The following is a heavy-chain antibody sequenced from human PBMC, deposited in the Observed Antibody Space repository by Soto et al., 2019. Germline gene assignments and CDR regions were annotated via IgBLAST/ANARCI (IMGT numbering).Heavy chain of an antibody. CDR1: GFTFSSYA. CDR3: ARVGSWYAKIDY. D-gene: IGHD6-13*01. Sequence: SLRLSCAASGFTFSSYAMHWVRQAPGKGLEWVAVISYDGSNKYYADSVKGRFTISRDNSKNTLYLQMNSLRAEDTAVYYCARVGSWYAKIDYWGQGTLVTVSS. J-gene: IGHJ4*02. V-gene: IGHV3-30-3*01. CDR2: ISYDGSNK.